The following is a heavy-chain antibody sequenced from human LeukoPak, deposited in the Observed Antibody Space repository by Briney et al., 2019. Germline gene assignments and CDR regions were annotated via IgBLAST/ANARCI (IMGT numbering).Heavy chain of an antibody. CDR2: IWYDGSQK. V-gene: IGHV3-33*01. Sequence: GTSLRLSCAASGFTFSSNGMHWVRQAPGKGLEWVATIWYDGSQKYYANSVRGRFTISRDNSKNTLYVQMNSLRADDTAVYYCARLVGARGGYFDYWGQGTTVTVSS. J-gene: IGHJ4*03. CDR3: ARLVGARGGYFDY. CDR1: GFTFSSNG. D-gene: IGHD1-26*01.